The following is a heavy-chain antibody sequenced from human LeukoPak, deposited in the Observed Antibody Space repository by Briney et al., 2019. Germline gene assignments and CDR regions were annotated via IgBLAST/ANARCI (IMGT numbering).Heavy chain of an antibody. V-gene: IGHV3-23*01. CDR1: GFMFSSYA. J-gene: IGHJ4*02. CDR3: AKDVMGVTRMHYFDY. Sequence: AGGSLRLSCAASGFMFSSYAMSWVRQAPGKGLEWVSSISGSGGTTYYADSLKGRFTISRDNSKNTLYLQVDSLRAEDTALYHCAKDVMGVTRMHYFDYWGQGTLVTVSS. D-gene: IGHD3-22*01. CDR2: ISGSGGTT.